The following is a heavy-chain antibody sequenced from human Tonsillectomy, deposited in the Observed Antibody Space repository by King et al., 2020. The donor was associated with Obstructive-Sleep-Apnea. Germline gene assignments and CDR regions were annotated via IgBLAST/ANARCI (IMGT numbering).Heavy chain of an antibody. CDR2: INPSGGST. D-gene: IGHD3-9*01. J-gene: IGHJ5*02. V-gene: IGHV1-46*01. CDR1: GYIFTSYY. Sequence: VQLVESGAEVKKPGASVKVSCKASGYIFTSYYLHWVRQAPGQGLEWMGVINPSGGSTSYAQKFQGRVTMTRDTSTRTVYMELSSLRSEDTAVYYCARAAASYYDTLTDNWFDPWGQGTLVTVSS. CDR3: ARAAASYYDTLTDNWFDP.